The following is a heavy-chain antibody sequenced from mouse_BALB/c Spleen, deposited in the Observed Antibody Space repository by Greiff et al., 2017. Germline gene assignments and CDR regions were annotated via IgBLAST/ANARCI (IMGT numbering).Heavy chain of an antibody. J-gene: IGHJ3*01. CDR1: GYAFSSYW. CDR3: ARGNYDYSWFAY. V-gene: IGHV1-80*01. D-gene: IGHD2-4*01. CDR2: IYPGDGDT. Sequence: QVQLKQSGAELVRPGSSVKISCKASGYAFSSYWMNWVKQRPGQGLEWIGQIYPGDGDTNYNGKFKGKATLTADKSSSTAYMQLSSLTSEDSAVYFCARGNYDYSWFAYWGQGTLVTVSA.